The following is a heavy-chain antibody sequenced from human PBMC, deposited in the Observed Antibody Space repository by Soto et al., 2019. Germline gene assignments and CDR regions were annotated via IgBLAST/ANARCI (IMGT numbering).Heavy chain of an antibody. CDR3: ARDSSVDTAMVLDY. CDR2: IYYSGIT. V-gene: IGHV4-59*11. Sequence: SETLSLTCTVSGGSISNHYCSWIRQPPGKGLEWIGYIYYSGITNYNPSLKSRVTISVDTSKNQFSLKLSSVTAADTAVYYCARDSSVDTAMVLDYWGQGTLVTVSS. J-gene: IGHJ4*02. D-gene: IGHD5-18*01. CDR1: GGSISNHY.